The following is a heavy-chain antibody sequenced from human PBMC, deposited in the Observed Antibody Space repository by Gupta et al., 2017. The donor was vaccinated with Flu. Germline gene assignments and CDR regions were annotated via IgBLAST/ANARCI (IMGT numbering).Heavy chain of an antibody. V-gene: IGHV4-39*01. D-gene: IGHD6-19*01. J-gene: IGHJ4*02. CDR3: ARGAVAGPLS. CDR2: IYYSGST. Sequence: WGWSRQPTGKGREGIGSIYYSGSTYYNPSLKSRVTISVDTAKNQFSLKLSSVTAADTAVYYCARGAVAGPLSWGQGTLVTVSS.